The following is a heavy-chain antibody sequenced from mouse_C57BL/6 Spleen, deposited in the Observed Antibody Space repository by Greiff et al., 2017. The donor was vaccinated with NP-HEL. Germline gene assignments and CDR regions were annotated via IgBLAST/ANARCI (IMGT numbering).Heavy chain of an antibody. J-gene: IGHJ2*01. CDR2: IDPEDGDT. Sequence: VQLQQSGAELVRPGASVKLSCTASGFNIKDYYMHWVKQRPEQGLEWIGRIDPEDGDTEYAPKFQGKATMTADTSSNTAYLQLSSLTSEDTAVYYCTTRAVVAGNYFDYWGQGTTLTVSS. D-gene: IGHD1-1*01. CDR3: TTRAVVAGNYFDY. V-gene: IGHV14-1*01. CDR1: GFNIKDYY.